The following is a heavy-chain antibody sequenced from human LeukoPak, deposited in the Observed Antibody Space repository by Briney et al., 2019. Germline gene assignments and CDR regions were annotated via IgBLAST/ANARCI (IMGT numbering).Heavy chain of an antibody. CDR3: ARDARDIVVVPAAMMGGY. CDR1: GYTFTGYY. J-gene: IGHJ4*02. V-gene: IGHV1-18*04. Sequence: ASVKVSCKASGYTFTGYYMHWVRQAPGQGLEWMGWISAYNGNTNYAQKLQGRVTMTTDTSTSTAYMELRSLRSDDTAVYYCARDARDIVVVPAAMMGGYWGQGTLVTVSS. D-gene: IGHD2-2*01. CDR2: ISAYNGNT.